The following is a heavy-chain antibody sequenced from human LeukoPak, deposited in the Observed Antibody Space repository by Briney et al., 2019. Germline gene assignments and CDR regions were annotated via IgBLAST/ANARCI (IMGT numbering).Heavy chain of an antibody. Sequence: SGTLSLTCTVSGGSISSYYWSWIRHPAGKGLEWIGRIYSRGSTNYNPSLKSRVTMSVDTSKNQFSLKLSSVTAADTAVYYCARVGGGRYCSSTSCYMRGWFDPWGQGTLVTVSS. CDR1: GGSISSYY. V-gene: IGHV4-4*07. J-gene: IGHJ5*02. CDR2: IYSRGST. D-gene: IGHD2-2*02. CDR3: ARVGGGRYCSSTSCYMRGWFDP.